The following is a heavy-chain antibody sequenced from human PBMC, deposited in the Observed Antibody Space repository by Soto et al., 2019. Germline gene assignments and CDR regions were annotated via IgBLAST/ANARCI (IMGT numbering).Heavy chain of an antibody. CDR2: IAVGSGYT. CDR3: AADATAWQQMVPSDY. J-gene: IGHJ4*02. V-gene: IGHV1-58*01. D-gene: IGHD2-8*01. Sequence: SVKVSCKASGFTFTSSAFQWVRQARGQRLEWIGWIAVGSGYTNYAQRFQDRVTLTRDMSTATTYMELSRLTSEDTAIYYCAADATAWQQMVPSDYWGQGTLVTVS. CDR1: GFTFTSSA.